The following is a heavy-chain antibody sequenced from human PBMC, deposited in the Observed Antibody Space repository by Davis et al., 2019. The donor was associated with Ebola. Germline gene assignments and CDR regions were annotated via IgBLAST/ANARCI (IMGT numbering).Heavy chain of an antibody. J-gene: IGHJ6*02. V-gene: IGHV3-33*01. D-gene: IGHD2-15*01. CDR2: IWYDGGNT. Sequence: GESLKISCAASGFAFGNYGMHWVRQAPGKGLEWVAVIWYDGGNTYYADSVKGRFTISRDNSRNTLYLQMNSLRAEDTAVYYCARDLNCSGGSCYGTYYYAMDVWGQGTTVTVS. CDR1: GFAFGNYG. CDR3: ARDLNCSGGSCYGTYYYAMDV.